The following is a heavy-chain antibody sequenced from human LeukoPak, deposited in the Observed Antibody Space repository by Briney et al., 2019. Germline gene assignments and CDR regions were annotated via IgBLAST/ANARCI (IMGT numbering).Heavy chain of an antibody. CDR2: INHSGST. CDR3: ARPADYYESSGLFDY. D-gene: IGHD3-22*01. V-gene: IGHV4-34*01. Sequence: SETLSLTCAVYGGSFSGYYWSWIRQPPGKGLEWIGEINHSGSTNYNPSLKSRVTISVDTSKNQFSLKLSSVTAADTAVYYCARPADYYESSGLFDYWGQGTLVTVSS. CDR1: GGSFSGYY. J-gene: IGHJ4*02.